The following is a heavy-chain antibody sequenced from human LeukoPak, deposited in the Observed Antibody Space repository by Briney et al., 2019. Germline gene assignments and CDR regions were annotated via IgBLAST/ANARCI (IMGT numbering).Heavy chain of an antibody. D-gene: IGHD2-2*01. Sequence: PSETLSLTCTVSGGSISSSSYYWGWIRQPPGKGLEWIGSINYSGSTNYNPSLKSRVTISVDTSKNQFSLKLSSVTAADTAVYYCARGRRYQLLPLNWFDPWGQGTLVTVSS. CDR2: INYSGST. V-gene: IGHV4-39*07. J-gene: IGHJ5*02. CDR1: GGSISSSSYY. CDR3: ARGRRYQLLPLNWFDP.